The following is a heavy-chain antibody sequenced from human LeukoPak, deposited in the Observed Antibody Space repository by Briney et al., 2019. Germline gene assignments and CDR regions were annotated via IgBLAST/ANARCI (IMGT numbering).Heavy chain of an antibody. CDR2: INPNSGGT. D-gene: IGHD5-18*01. J-gene: IGHJ4*02. V-gene: IGHV1-2*02. CDR1: GYTFTGYY. CDR3: AKVHVGGYSYAYGY. Sequence: ASVKVSCKASGYTFTGYYMHWVRQAPGERLEWMGWINPNSGGTNYAQKFQGRVTMTRDTSISTAYMELSRLRSDDTAVYYCAKVHVGGYSYAYGYWGQGTLVTVSS.